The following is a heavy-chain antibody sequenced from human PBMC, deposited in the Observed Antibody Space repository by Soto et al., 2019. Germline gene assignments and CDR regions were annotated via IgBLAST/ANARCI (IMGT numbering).Heavy chain of an antibody. D-gene: IGHD6-13*01. J-gene: IGHJ5*02. CDR2: INHSGST. CDR1: GGSFSGYY. V-gene: IGHV4-34*01. CDR3: ARGVRRYSSSWFQARWFDP. Sequence: SETLSLTCAVYGGSFSGYYWSWIRQPPGKGLEWIGEINHSGSTNYNPSLKSRVTISVDTSKNQFSLKLSSVTAADTAVYYCARGVRRYSSSWFQARWFDPWGQGTQVTVSS.